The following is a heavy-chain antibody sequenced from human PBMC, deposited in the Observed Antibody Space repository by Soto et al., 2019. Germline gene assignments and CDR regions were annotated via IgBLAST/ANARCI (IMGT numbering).Heavy chain of an antibody. CDR1: GFTFTSSA. CDR3: AAFATISWPALDI. D-gene: IGHD3-3*01. CDR2: IVVGSGNT. V-gene: IGHV1-58*02. J-gene: IGHJ3*02. Sequence: SVKVSCKASGFTFTSSAMQWVRQARGQRLEWIGWIVVGSGNTNYAQKFQERVTITRDMSTSTAYMELSSLRSEDTAVYYCAAFATISWPALDIWGQGTMVTVSS.